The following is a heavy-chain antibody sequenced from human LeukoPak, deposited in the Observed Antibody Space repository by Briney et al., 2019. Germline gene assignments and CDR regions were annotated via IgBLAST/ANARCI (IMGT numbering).Heavy chain of an antibody. CDR2: IYYSGST. CDR3: ARNGVPRYYYGSGGRGRWFDP. J-gene: IGHJ5*02. V-gene: IGHV4-39*07. D-gene: IGHD3-10*01. Sequence: ETLSLTCTVSGGSISSSSYYWGWIRQPPGKGLEWIGSIYYSGSTYYNPSLKSRVTISVDTSKNQFSLKLSSVTAADTAVYYCARNGVPRYYYGSGGRGRWFDPWGQGTLVTVSS. CDR1: GGSISSSSYY.